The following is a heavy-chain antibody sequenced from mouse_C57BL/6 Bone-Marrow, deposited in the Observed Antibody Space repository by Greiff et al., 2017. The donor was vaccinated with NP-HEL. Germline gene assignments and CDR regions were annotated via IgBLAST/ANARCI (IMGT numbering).Heavy chain of an antibody. Sequence: QVQLKQPGAELVKPGASVKVSCKASGYTFTSYWMHWVKQRPGQGLEWIGRIHPSDSDTNYNQKFKGKATLTVDKSSSTAYMQLSSLTSEDSAVYYCAMGITEVYYFDYWGQGTTLTVSS. CDR1: GYTFTSYW. V-gene: IGHV1-74*01. J-gene: IGHJ2*01. CDR3: AMGITEVYYFDY. D-gene: IGHD2-4*01. CDR2: IHPSDSDT.